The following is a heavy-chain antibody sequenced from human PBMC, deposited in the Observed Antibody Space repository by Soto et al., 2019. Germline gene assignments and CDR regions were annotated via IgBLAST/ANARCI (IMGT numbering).Heavy chain of an antibody. CDR3: ASLMSSGPYFDY. Sequence: ASVKVSCKASGYTFTSYYMHWVRQAPGQGLEWMGIINPSGGSTSYAQKFQGRVTMTRDTSTSTVYMELSSLRSEDTAVYYCASLMSSGPYFDYWGQGTLVTVSS. V-gene: IGHV1-46*03. D-gene: IGHD3-22*01. CDR2: INPSGGST. J-gene: IGHJ4*02. CDR1: GYTFTSYY.